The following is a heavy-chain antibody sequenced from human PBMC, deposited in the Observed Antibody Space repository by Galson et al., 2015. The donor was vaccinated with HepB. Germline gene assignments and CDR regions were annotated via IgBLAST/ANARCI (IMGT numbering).Heavy chain of an antibody. V-gene: IGHV4-30-4*01. Sequence: TLSLTCTVSGGSISSGDYYWSWIRQPPGKGLEWIGYIYYSGSTYYNPSLKSRVTISVDTSKNQFSLKLSSVTAADTAVYYCARNMIVVRRSRIHAFDIWGQGTMVTVSS. CDR1: GGSISSGDYY. CDR3: ARNMIVVRRSRIHAFDI. CDR2: IYYSGST. D-gene: IGHD3-22*01. J-gene: IGHJ3*02.